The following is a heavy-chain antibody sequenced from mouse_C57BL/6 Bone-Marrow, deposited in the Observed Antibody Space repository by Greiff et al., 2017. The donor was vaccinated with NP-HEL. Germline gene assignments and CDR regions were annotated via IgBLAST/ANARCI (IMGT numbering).Heavy chain of an antibody. D-gene: IGHD2-4*01. J-gene: IGHJ3*01. Sequence: EVMLVESGGGLVQPGGSLKLSCAASGFTFSDYYMYWVRQTPEKRLEWVAYISNGGGSTYYPDTVKGRFTISRDNAKNTLYLQMSRLKSEDTAMYYCARQYDYDEAYRGQGTLVTVSA. CDR2: ISNGGGST. V-gene: IGHV5-12*01. CDR1: GFTFSDYY. CDR3: ARQYDYDEAY.